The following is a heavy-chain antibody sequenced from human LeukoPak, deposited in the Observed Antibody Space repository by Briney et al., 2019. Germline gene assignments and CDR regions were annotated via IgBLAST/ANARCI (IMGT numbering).Heavy chain of an antibody. CDR1: GGTFSSYA. Sequence: ASVKVSCKASGGTFSSYAISWVRQAPGQGLEWMGRIIPILGIANYAQKFQGRVTITADKSTSTAYMELSSLRSDDTAVYYCARDPNLRYDWFDPWGQGTLVTVSS. D-gene: IGHD4-17*01. CDR2: IIPILGIA. V-gene: IGHV1-69*04. J-gene: IGHJ5*02. CDR3: ARDPNLRYDWFDP.